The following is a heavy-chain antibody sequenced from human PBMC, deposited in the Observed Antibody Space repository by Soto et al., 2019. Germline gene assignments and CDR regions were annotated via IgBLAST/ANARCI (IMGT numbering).Heavy chain of an antibody. D-gene: IGHD4-17*01. CDR2: IYYSGST. CDR1: GGSISSYY. CDR3: ARDGTTGGWKNYYYDGMDV. J-gene: IGHJ6*02. Sequence: PSETLSLTCTVSGGSISSYYWSWIRQPPGKGLEWIGYIYYSGSTNYNPSLKSRVTISVDTSKNQFALKLSSVTAADTAVYYCARDGTTGGWKNYYYDGMDVWGQGTTVTVSS. V-gene: IGHV4-59*01.